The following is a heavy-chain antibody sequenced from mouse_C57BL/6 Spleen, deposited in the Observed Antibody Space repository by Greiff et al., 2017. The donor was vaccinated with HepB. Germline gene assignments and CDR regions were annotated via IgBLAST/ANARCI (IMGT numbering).Heavy chain of an antibody. CDR1: GYAFSSSW. V-gene: IGHV1-82*01. Sequence: VQLQQSGPELVKPGASVKISCKASGYAFSSSWMNWVKQRPGKGLEWIGRIYPGDGDTNYNGKFKGKATLTADKASSTAYMQLSSLTSEDSAVYFCKRDGSSYEGYFDYWGQGTTLTVSS. J-gene: IGHJ2*01. D-gene: IGHD1-1*01. CDR3: KRDGSSYEGYFDY. CDR2: IYPGDGDT.